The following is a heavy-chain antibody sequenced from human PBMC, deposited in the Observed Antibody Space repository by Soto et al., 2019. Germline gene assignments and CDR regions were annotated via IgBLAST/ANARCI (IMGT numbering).Heavy chain of an antibody. J-gene: IGHJ3*02. CDR1: GGSISSYY. Sequence: TSETLSLTCTFSGGSISSYYWSLIRQPPGKGLEWIGYIYYSGSTNYNPSLKSRVTISVDTPKNQFSLKLSSVTAADTAVYYCARVWGGAFDIWGQGTMVTVSS. CDR2: IYYSGST. D-gene: IGHD3-10*01. CDR3: ARVWGGAFDI. V-gene: IGHV4-59*01.